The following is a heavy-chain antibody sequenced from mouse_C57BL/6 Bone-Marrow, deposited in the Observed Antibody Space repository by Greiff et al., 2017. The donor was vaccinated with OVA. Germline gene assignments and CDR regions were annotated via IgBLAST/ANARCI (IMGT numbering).Heavy chain of an antibody. V-gene: IGHV5-2*01. D-gene: IGHD2-4*01. CDR2: INSDGGST. CDR1: DYEFPSHD. J-gene: IGHJ1*03. Sequence: EVKLMESGGGLVQPGESLKLSCESNDYEFPSHDMSWVRKTPEKRLELVAAINSDGGSTYYPDTMERRFIISRDNTKKTLYLQMSSLRSEDTALDYCARHNDYDWYFDVWGTGTTVTVSS. CDR3: ARHNDYDWYFDV.